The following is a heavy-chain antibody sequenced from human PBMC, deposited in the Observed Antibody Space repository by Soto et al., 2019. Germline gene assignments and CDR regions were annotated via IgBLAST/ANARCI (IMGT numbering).Heavy chain of an antibody. V-gene: IGHV3-23*01. CDR1: GFTFSSSA. D-gene: IGHD5-12*01. CDR2: ISGNGDTT. J-gene: IGHJ1*01. Sequence: EVQLLESGGGLVQPGGSLRLSCAASGFTFSSSAMSWVRQDPGKGLDWVSAISGNGDTTYYADSVKGRFTISRDISKNTLYLQMNSLRAEDTAVYYCERIRGYDWGSSTFQHWCQGTLVSVSS. CDR3: ERIRGYDWGSSTFQH.